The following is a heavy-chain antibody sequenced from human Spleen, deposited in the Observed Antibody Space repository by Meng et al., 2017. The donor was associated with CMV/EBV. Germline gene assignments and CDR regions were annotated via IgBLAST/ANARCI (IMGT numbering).Heavy chain of an antibody. CDR3: AREGYSGNYRHFDY. CDR2: IYYSGST. Sequence: GSLRLSCTVSGGSVSSGSYYWSWIRQPPGKGLEWIGYIYYSGSTNYNPSLKSRVTISVDTSKNQFSLKLSSVTAADTAVYYCAREGYSGNYRHFDYWGQGALVTVSS. CDR1: GGSVSSGSYY. V-gene: IGHV4-61*01. D-gene: IGHD1-26*01. J-gene: IGHJ4*02.